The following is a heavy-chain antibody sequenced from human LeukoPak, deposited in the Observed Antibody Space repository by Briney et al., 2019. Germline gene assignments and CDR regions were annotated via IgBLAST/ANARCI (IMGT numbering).Heavy chain of an antibody. D-gene: IGHD3-10*01. CDR1: GYTFTSYG. Sequence: ASVKVSCKASGYTFTSYGISWVRQAPGQGLEWMGWISAYNGNTIYAQKFQGRVTMTEDTSTDTAYMELSSLRSEDTAVYYCASSPRGSKWFGELFRPPLYFDYWGQGTLVTVSS. CDR3: ASSPRGSKWFGELFRPPLYFDY. CDR2: ISAYNGNT. J-gene: IGHJ4*02. V-gene: IGHV1-18*01.